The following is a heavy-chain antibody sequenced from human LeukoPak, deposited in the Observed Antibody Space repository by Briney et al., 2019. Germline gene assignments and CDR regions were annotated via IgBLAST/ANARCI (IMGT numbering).Heavy chain of an antibody. V-gene: IGHV4-59*01. CDR1: GGSISSYY. Sequence: PSETLSLTCTVSGGSISSYYWSWIRQPPGKGLEWIGYIYYSGSTNYNPSLKSRVTISVDTSKNQFSLKLSSVTAADTAVYYCARVNLLGELFWGQGTLVTVSS. D-gene: IGHD3-16*01. CDR2: IYYSGST. CDR3: ARVNLLGELF. J-gene: IGHJ4*02.